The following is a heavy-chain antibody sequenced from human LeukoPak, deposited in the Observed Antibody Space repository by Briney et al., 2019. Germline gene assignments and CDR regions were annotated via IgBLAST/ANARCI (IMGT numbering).Heavy chain of an antibody. CDR1: GFTFSSYG. Sequence: GGSLRLSCAASGFTFSSYGMHWVRQAPGKGLEWVAVIWYDGSNKYYADSVKGRFTISRDNSKNTLYLQMNSLRAEDTAVYYCARPRTYSSSWSPFDYWGQGTLVTVSS. CDR2: IWYDGSNK. D-gene: IGHD6-13*01. J-gene: IGHJ4*02. CDR3: ARPRTYSSSWSPFDY. V-gene: IGHV3-33*01.